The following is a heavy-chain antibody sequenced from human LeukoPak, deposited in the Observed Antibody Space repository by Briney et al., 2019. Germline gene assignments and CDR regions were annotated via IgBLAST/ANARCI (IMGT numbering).Heavy chain of an antibody. CDR3: ARHEGGGWQNDY. Sequence: GESLKISCEASGYSFSNYWIGWVRQMPGKGLEWMGNIYPDESNTRYSPSFEGQVTISADKSISTAYLQWSSLKASDTAIYYCARHEGGGWQNDYWGQGTLVTVSS. CDR1: GYSFSNYW. D-gene: IGHD6-19*01. CDR2: IYPDESNT. V-gene: IGHV5-51*01. J-gene: IGHJ4*02.